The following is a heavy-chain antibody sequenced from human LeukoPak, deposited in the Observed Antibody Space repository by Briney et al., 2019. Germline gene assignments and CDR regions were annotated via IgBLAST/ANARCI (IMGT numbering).Heavy chain of an antibody. Sequence: GVALRLPRAASGFSLRRYSMIWVRQAPAKGREWVSYISCSSSTIHYADSVKGRFTISRDNAKNSLHLQMNSLRDDDTAVYCCARHPGNFDYWGQGTLVTVSS. CDR3: ARHPGNFDY. J-gene: IGHJ4*02. V-gene: IGHV3-48*02. CDR2: ISCSSSTI. CDR1: GFSLRRYS. D-gene: IGHD6-13*01.